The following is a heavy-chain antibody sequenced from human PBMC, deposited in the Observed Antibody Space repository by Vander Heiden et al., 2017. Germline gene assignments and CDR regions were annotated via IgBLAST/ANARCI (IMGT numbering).Heavy chain of an antibody. CDR1: GYTFTGYY. D-gene: IGHD1-7*01. Sequence: QVQLVQPGAEVKKPGASVKVSCKASGYTFTGYYMHWVRQAPGQGLEWMGWINPNSGGTNYAQKFQGRVTMTRDTSISTAYMELSRLRSDDTAVYYCARDLGELELRPFYYYYYGMDVWGHGTTVTVSS. J-gene: IGHJ6*02. CDR2: INPNSGGT. V-gene: IGHV1-2*02. CDR3: ARDLGELELRPFYYYYYGMDV.